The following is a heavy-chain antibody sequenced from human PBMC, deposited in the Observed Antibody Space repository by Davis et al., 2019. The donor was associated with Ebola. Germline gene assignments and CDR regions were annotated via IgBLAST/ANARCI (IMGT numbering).Heavy chain of an antibody. D-gene: IGHD3-10*01. CDR2: INHSGST. V-gene: IGHV4-34*01. Sequence: MPSETLSLTCAVYGGSFSGYYWSWIRQPPGKGLEWIGEINHSGSTNYNPSLKSRVTISVDTSKNQFSLKLSSVTAADTAVYYCARAMVQGVPYYYGMDVWGQGTTVTVSS. J-gene: IGHJ6*02. CDR1: GGSFSGYY. CDR3: ARAMVQGVPYYYGMDV.